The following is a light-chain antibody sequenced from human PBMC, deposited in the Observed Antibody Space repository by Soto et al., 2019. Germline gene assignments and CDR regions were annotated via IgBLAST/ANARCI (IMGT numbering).Light chain of an antibody. CDR1: SGHSSYA. J-gene: IGLJ2*01. V-gene: IGLV4-69*01. CDR2: LNGDGSH. Sequence: QPVLTQSPSASASLGASVKLTCTLDSGHSSYAIAWHQQQPAKGPRYLMNLNGDGSHSKGDGIPDRFSGSSSGAERYLTISSLQSEDEADYYCQTWGTGTVVFGGGTKLTVL. CDR3: QTWGTGTVV.